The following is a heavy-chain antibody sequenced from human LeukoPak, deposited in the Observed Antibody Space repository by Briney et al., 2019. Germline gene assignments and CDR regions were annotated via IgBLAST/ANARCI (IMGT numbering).Heavy chain of an antibody. CDR2: ISNSGSII. J-gene: IGHJ4*02. D-gene: IGHD5-18*01. CDR3: ARDSGYGYGYDY. CDR1: GFTFSSYE. Sequence: GGSLRLSCAASGFTFSSYEMNWVRQAPGKGLEWVSYISNSGSIIYYADSVKGRFTISRDNAKNSLYLQMNSLRAGDTAVYYCARDSGYGYGYDYWGQGTLVTVSS. V-gene: IGHV3-48*03.